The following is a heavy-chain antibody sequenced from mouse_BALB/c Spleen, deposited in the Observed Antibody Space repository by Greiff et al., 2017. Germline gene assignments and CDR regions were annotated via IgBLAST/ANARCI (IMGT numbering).Heavy chain of an antibody. CDR2: ISDGGSYT. J-gene: IGHJ4*01. V-gene: IGHV5-4*02. CDR3: ARDLDYDYDKNAMDY. CDR1: GFTFSDYY. Sequence: EVQGVESGGGLVKPGGSLKLSCAASGFTFSDYYMYWVRQTPEKRLEWVATISDGGSYTYYPDSVKGRFTISRDNAKNNLYLQMSSLKSEDTAMYYCARDLDYDYDKNAMDYWGQGTSVTVSS. D-gene: IGHD2-4*01.